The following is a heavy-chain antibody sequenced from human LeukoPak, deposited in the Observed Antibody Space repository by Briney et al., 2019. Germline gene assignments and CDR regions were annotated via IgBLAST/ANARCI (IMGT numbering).Heavy chain of an antibody. V-gene: IGHV3-23*01. CDR3: AKDRYSSSWTGGPFQH. CDR1: GFTFSSYA. D-gene: IGHD6-13*01. Sequence: QPGGSLRLSCAASGFTFSSYAMSGVRQAPGKGLEGVSAISGSGGSTYYADSVKGRFTISRDNSKNTLYLQMNSLGAEDTAVYYCAKDRYSSSWTGGPFQHWGQGTLVTVSS. J-gene: IGHJ1*01. CDR2: ISGSGGST.